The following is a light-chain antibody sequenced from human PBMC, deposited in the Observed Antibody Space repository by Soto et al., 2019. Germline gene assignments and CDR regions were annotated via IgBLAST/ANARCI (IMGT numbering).Light chain of an antibody. V-gene: IGLV2-14*03. Sequence: QSALTQPASLSGSPGQSITISCTGTSSDIGGYNYVSWYQQHPGKAPKLMISDVSNRPSGVSNRFSGSKSVNTASLTISGLQAEDEADYYCSSYRASGTTHDVFGTGTKVTVL. J-gene: IGLJ1*01. CDR3: SSYRASGTTHDV. CDR2: DVS. CDR1: SSDIGGYNY.